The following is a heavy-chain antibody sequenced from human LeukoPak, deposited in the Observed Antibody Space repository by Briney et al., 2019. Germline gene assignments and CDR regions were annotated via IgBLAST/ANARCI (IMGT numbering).Heavy chain of an antibody. CDR3: SKRALGSFYYFDN. CDR2: IGGSGDTT. J-gene: IGHJ4*02. CDR1: GFTFSSYA. V-gene: IGHV3-23*01. Sequence: GGSLRLSCAASGFTFSSYAMSWVRQAPGKGLEWVSAIGGSGDTTYYADSVKGRVTISRDNSKNTLYLQMNSLRDEDTALYYCSKRALGSFYYFDNWGQGALVTVSS.